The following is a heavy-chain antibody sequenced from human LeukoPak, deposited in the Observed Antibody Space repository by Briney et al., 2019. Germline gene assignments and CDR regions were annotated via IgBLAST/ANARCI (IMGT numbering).Heavy chain of an antibody. CDR3: ARLLSYSNYYYGMDV. CDR1: GYXFTDYW. J-gene: IGHJ6*02. Sequence: GESLKISCNGSGYXFTDYWIGWVRQMPGKGLEWMGIIYPGDSETRNSPSFQGQVTISADKSISTAYLQWSSLKASDTAIYYCARLLSYSNYYYGMDVWGQGTTVTVSS. D-gene: IGHD4-11*01. CDR2: IYPGDSET. V-gene: IGHV5-51*01.